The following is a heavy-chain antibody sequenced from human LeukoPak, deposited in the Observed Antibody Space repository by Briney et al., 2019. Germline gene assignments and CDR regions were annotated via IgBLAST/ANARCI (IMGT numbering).Heavy chain of an antibody. J-gene: IGHJ5*02. CDR2: INPNSGGT. V-gene: IGHV1-2*04. CDR3: ARARITMVRGVNNKYNWFDP. D-gene: IGHD3-10*01. CDR1: GYTLTGYN. Sequence: ASVKVSCKASGYTLTGYNMHWVRQTPGQGLEWMGWINPNSGGTNNAQNFQGWVTMSRDTSISTAYMELSRLRSDDTAVYYCARARITMVRGVNNKYNWFDPWGQGTLVTVSS.